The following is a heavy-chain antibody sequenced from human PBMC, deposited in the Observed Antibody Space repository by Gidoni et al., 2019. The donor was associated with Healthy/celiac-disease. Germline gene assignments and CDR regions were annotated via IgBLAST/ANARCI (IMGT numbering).Heavy chain of an antibody. J-gene: IGHJ5*02. CDR1: GGSISSSSYY. V-gene: IGHV4-39*01. CDR2: IYYSGST. CDR3: ARREGLSPYGGYRS. Sequence: QLQLQESGPGLVKPSETLSLTCTVSGGSISSSSYYWGWIRQPPGKGLEWIGSIYYSGSTYYNPSLKSRVTISVDTSKNQFSLKLSSVTAADTAVYYCARREGLSPYGGYRSWGQGTLVTVSS. D-gene: IGHD5-12*01.